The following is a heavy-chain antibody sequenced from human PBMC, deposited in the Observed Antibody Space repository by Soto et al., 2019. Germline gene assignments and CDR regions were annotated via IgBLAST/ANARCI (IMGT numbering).Heavy chain of an antibody. V-gene: IGHV3-33*01. CDR1: GFTFSSYG. Sequence: GGSLRLSCAASGFTFSSYGMHWVRQAPGKGLEWVAVIWYDGSNKYYADSVKGRFTISRDNSKNTLYLQMNSLRAEDTAVYYCARDNRDTAMVYYFDYWGQGTLVTVSS. CDR2: IWYDGSNK. CDR3: ARDNRDTAMVYYFDY. J-gene: IGHJ4*02. D-gene: IGHD5-18*01.